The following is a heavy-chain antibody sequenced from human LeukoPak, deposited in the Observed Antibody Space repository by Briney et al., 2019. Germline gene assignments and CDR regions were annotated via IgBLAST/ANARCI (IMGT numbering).Heavy chain of an antibody. CDR2: ISYDGSNK. CDR1: GFTFSSYD. Sequence: GRSLRLSCAASGFTFSSYDMHWVRQAPGKGLEWVAVISYDGSNKYYADSVKGRFTISRDNSKNTLYLQMNSLRAEDTAMYYCAKPEFSDSGSYYFDYWGQGTLVTVSS. V-gene: IGHV3-30*18. CDR3: AKPEFSDSGSYYFDY. J-gene: IGHJ4*02. D-gene: IGHD1-26*01.